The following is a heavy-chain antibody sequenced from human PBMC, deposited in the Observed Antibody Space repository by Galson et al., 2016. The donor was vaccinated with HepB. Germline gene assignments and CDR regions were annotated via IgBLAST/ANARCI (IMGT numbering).Heavy chain of an antibody. J-gene: IGHJ6*02. CDR3: TSGYMHTGMNV. V-gene: IGHV6-1*01. CDR1: GDSVTNDDTI. Sequence: CAISGDSVTNDDTIWNWIRQSPSRGLEWLGRTYYRSQWFNEYAVSVKSRLTSNSDTSRNKFSLQLDSVTPDDTAAYFCTSGYMHTGMNVWGQGTTVTVSS. D-gene: IGHD5-18*01. CDR2: TYYRSQWFN.